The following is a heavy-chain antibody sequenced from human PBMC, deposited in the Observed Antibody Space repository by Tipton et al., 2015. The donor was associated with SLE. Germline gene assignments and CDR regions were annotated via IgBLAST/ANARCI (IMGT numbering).Heavy chain of an antibody. Sequence: TLSLTCTVSGGSISSSSYYWGWIRQPPGKGLEWIGSIYYSGSTYYNPSLKSRVTISVDTSKNQFSLKLSSVTAADTAVYYCARGSRCPLGIYWYFDLWGRGTLVTVSS. V-gene: IGHV4-39*07. CDR3: ARGSRCPLGIYWYFDL. J-gene: IGHJ2*01. D-gene: IGHD7-27*01. CDR1: GGSISSSSYY. CDR2: IYYSGST.